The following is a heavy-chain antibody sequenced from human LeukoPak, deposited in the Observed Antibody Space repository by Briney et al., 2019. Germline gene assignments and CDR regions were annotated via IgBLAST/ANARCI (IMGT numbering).Heavy chain of an antibody. V-gene: IGHV4-34*01. CDR1: GGSFSGYY. CDR3: ARAGYCSSTSCYRTHGYFDY. CDR2: INHSGST. Sequence: SETLSLTCAVYGGSFSGYYWSWLRQPPGKGLEWIGEINHSGSTNYNPSLKSRVTISVDTSKNQFSLKLSSVTAADTAVYYCARAGYCSSTSCYRTHGYFDYWGQGTLVTVSS. D-gene: IGHD2-2*01. J-gene: IGHJ4*02.